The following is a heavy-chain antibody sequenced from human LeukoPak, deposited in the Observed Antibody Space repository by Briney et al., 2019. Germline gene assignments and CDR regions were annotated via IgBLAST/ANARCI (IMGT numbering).Heavy chain of an antibody. CDR2: ISYDGSNK. CDR1: GFTFSSYA. Sequence: GGSLRLSCAASGFTFSSYAMHWVRQAPGKGLEWVAVISYDGSNKYYADSVKGRFTISRDNSKSTLYLQMNSLRAEDTAVYYCARRQWMSLDYWGQGTLVTVSS. V-gene: IGHV3-30*04. CDR3: ARRQWMSLDY. D-gene: IGHD6-19*01. J-gene: IGHJ4*02.